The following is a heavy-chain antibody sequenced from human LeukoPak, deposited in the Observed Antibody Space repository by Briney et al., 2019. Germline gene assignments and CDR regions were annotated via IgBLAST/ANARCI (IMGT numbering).Heavy chain of an antibody. CDR3: ARGIGYSSSWSPFDY. J-gene: IGHJ4*02. CDR1: GFTFSDYY. D-gene: IGHD6-13*01. Sequence: PGGSLRLSCAASGFTFSDYYMSWLRQAPGKGLEWVSYISSCGSTIYYADSVKGRFTTSRDNAKNSLYLQMNSLRAEDTAVYYCARGIGYSSSWSPFDYWGQGTLVTVSS. CDR2: ISSCGSTI. V-gene: IGHV3-11*04.